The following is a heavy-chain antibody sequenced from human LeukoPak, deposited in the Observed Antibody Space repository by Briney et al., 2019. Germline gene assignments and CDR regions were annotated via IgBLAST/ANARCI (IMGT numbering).Heavy chain of an antibody. Sequence: GGSLRLSCAASGFTVSSNYMSWVRQAPGKGLEWVSVIYSGGSTYYADSVKGRFTISRDNSKNTLYLQMNSLRAEDTAVYYCAREDDYGDYGSFDYWGQGTLVTVSS. V-gene: IGHV3-66*01. CDR3: AREDDYGDYGSFDY. CDR1: GFTVSSNY. J-gene: IGHJ4*02. D-gene: IGHD4-17*01. CDR2: IYSGGST.